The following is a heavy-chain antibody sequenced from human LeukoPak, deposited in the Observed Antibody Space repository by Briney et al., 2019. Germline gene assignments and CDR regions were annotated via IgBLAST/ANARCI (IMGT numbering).Heavy chain of an antibody. CDR3: ARRRAVAGYYYFDY. J-gene: IGHJ4*02. Sequence: GESLKISCTGSGYSYTNYWIGWVRQMPGEGLEWMGLIYPTDSNTRYSPSFQGQVTISADKSITTAYLQWSSLKASDTAIYYCARRRAVAGYYYFDYWGQGTLVTVSS. CDR2: IYPTDSNT. CDR1: GYSYTNYW. D-gene: IGHD6-19*01. V-gene: IGHV5-51*01.